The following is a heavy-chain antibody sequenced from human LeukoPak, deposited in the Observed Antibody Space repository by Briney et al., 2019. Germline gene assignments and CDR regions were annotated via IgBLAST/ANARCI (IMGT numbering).Heavy chain of an antibody. D-gene: IGHD3-10*01. CDR1: GFTFSNYG. V-gene: IGHV3-23*01. Sequence: PGGSLRLSCVASGFTFSNYGMSWVRQAPGKGLEWVSTISASGGSTYYADSVKGRFPISRDNSKNTLYVQLNSLRAEDTAVYYCAKDLHYGSGRPYYFDYWGQGTLVTVSS. J-gene: IGHJ4*02. CDR3: AKDLHYGSGRPYYFDY. CDR2: ISASGGST.